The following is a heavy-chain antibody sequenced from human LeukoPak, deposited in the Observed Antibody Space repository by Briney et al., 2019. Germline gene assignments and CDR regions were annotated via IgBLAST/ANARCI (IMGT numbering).Heavy chain of an antibody. CDR1: GYTFTRYY. J-gene: IGHJ6*03. V-gene: IGHV1-46*01. D-gene: IGHD3-10*01. Sequence: ASVKVSCKASGYTFTRYYMYWVRQAPGQGLEWMGIINPSGGSTNYAQKFQGRVTMTRDTSTNTVYMELSSLRSEDTAVYYCARGPSITTIRGGQWYYYMDAWGKGTTVTISS. CDR2: INPSGGST. CDR3: ARGPSITTIRGGQWYYYMDA.